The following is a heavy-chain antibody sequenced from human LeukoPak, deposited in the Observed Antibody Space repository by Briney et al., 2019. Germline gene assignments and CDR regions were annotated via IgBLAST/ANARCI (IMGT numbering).Heavy chain of an antibody. Sequence: GGSLRLSCAASGFTFSSYGMHWVRQAPGKGLEWVAVVWYDGSNKYYADSVKGRFTISRDNSKNTLYLQMNSLRAEDTAVYYCARAKPSSARGAFDIWGQGTMVTVSS. CDR3: ARAKPSSARGAFDI. J-gene: IGHJ3*02. V-gene: IGHV3-33*01. CDR1: GFTFSSYG. CDR2: VWYDGSNK.